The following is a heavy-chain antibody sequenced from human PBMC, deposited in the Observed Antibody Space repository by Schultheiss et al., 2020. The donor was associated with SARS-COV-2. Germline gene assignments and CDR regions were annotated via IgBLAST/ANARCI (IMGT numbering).Heavy chain of an antibody. CDR2: ISGSGGST. V-gene: IGHV3-23*01. Sequence: GESLKISCAASGFTFSSYAMSWVRQAPGKGLEWVSAISGSGGSTYYADSVKGRFTISRDNSKNTLYLQMNSLRAEDTAVYYCAKTCGGWNDYWGQGTLVTVSS. CDR3: AKTCGGWNDY. CDR1: GFTFSSYA. J-gene: IGHJ4*02. D-gene: IGHD1-1*01.